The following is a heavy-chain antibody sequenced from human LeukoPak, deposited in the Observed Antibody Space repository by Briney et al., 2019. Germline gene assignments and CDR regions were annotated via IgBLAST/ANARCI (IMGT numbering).Heavy chain of an antibody. CDR3: ARGFSSGSSLPFDY. CDR1: GFTFSSYW. D-gene: IGHD3-10*01. CDR2: IESDGRST. J-gene: IGHJ4*02. Sequence: PGGSLRLSCAASGFTFSSYWMHWVRQAPGKGLVWVSRIESDGRSTSYADSVKGRITISRDNAKNTLYLQMNRLRAEDTAVYYCARGFSSGSSLPFDYWGQGTLVTVSS. V-gene: IGHV3-74*01.